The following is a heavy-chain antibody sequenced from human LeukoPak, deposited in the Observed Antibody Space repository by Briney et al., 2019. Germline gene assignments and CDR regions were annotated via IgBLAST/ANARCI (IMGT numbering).Heavy chain of an antibody. J-gene: IGHJ4*02. CDR2: ISRSGEST. Sequence: PGGPLRLSCEASGFIINTYAMSWVRQAPEKGLEWVSTISRSGESTHYAASVQGRFTISRDNSMYTVYLQMDSLRGDDTAVYYCAKDRFSYTTSPGDLSHWGQGTLVIVSS. D-gene: IGHD1-26*01. CDR1: GFIINTYA. V-gene: IGHV3-23*01. CDR3: AKDRFSYTTSPGDLSH.